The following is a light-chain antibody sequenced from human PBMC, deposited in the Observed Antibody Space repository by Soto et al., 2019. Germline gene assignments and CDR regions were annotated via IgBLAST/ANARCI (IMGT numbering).Light chain of an antibody. CDR2: GNS. Sequence: QSVLTQPSSVSGAAGQRVTISCTGSSSNIGAGYDVHWYQQLPGTAPKLLIYGNSNRPSGVPDRFSGSKSGTSASLAITGLQAEDEADYYCQSYDSSLSGNVVFGGGTKVTVL. CDR1: SSNIGAGYD. CDR3: QSYDSSLSGNVV. J-gene: IGLJ2*01. V-gene: IGLV1-40*01.